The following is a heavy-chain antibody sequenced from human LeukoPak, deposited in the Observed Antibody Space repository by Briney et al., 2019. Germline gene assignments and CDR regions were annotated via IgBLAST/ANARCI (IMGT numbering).Heavy chain of an antibody. CDR2: INTDRTAT. V-gene: IGHV3-74*01. CDR3: VRDSNLSFDY. CDR1: GLTLSSYW. Sequence: GSLRLSCASSGLTLSSYWMHWVPQAPGKGLVWVSHINTDRTATTYADSVKGRFTISRDNAKNTLYLQMNSLRAEDTAIYYCVRDSNLSFDYWGQGALVTVSS. D-gene: IGHD1-14*01. J-gene: IGHJ4*02.